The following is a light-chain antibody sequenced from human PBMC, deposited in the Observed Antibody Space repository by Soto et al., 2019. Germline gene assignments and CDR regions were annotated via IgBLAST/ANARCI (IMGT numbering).Light chain of an antibody. Sequence: QSALTQPASVSGSPGQSITISCTGTSSDVGGYNYVSWYQQHPGKAPKLMIYEVTNRPSGVSNRFSGSKPGNTASLTISGLQAEDEADYYCSSYTTSNTLVFGTGTKVTVL. V-gene: IGLV2-14*01. CDR2: EVT. J-gene: IGLJ1*01. CDR1: SSDVGGYNY. CDR3: SSYTTSNTLV.